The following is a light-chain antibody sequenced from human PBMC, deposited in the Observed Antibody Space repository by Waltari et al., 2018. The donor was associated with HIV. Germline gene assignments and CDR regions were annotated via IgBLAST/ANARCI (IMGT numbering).Light chain of an antibody. J-gene: IGKJ4*01. CDR2: WAS. Sequence: DIVMTQSPDSLAVSLGERATIHCKSSQSVLYSSNSKNFLAWYQQKPRQPPKLVIYWASTRESGVPDRCSGSGSGTDFTLTISSLQAEDVAVYYCQQYYSTPLTFGGGTKVEIK. CDR3: QQYYSTPLT. CDR1: QSVLYSSNSKNF. V-gene: IGKV4-1*01.